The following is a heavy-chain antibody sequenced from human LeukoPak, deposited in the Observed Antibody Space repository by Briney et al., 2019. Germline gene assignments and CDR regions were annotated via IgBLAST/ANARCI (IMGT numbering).Heavy chain of an antibody. V-gene: IGHV1-69*05. J-gene: IGHJ4*02. Sequence: SVKVSCKASGGTFSSYAISWVRQAPGQGLEWMGGIIPIFGTANYAQRFQGRVTITTDESTSTAYMELSSLKSEDTAVYYCARDGRDGYTDVAHFDYWGQGTLVTVSS. CDR2: IIPIFGTA. CDR3: ARDGRDGYTDVAHFDY. CDR1: GGTFSSYA. D-gene: IGHD5-24*01.